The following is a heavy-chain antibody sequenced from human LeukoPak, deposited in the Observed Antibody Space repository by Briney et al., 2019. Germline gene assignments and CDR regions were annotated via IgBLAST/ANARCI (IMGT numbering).Heavy chain of an antibody. J-gene: IGHJ4*02. CDR3: ARDTSGGPSDY. V-gene: IGHV1-69*13. Sequence: GASVTVSCKASGGTFSSYAISWVRQAPGQGLEWMGGIIPIFGTANYAQKFQGRVTITADESTSTAYMELSSLRSEDTAVYYCARDTSGGPSDYWGQGTLVTVSS. CDR2: IIPIFGTA. CDR1: GGTFSSYA. D-gene: IGHD1-1*01.